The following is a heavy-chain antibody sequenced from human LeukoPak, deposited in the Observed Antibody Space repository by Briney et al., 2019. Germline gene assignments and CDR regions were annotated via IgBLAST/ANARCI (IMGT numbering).Heavy chain of an antibody. Sequence: ASVKVSCKASGYTFTGYYMHRVRQAPGQGLEWMGWINPNSGGTNYAQKFQGRVTMTRDTSISTAYMELSRLRSDDTAVYYCANVRYFDWSSTEYYFDYWGQGTLVTVSS. CDR2: INPNSGGT. D-gene: IGHD3-9*01. CDR3: ANVRYFDWSSTEYYFDY. J-gene: IGHJ4*02. V-gene: IGHV1-2*02. CDR1: GYTFTGYY.